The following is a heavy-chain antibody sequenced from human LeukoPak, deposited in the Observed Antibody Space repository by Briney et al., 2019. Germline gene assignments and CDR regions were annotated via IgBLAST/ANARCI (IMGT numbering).Heavy chain of an antibody. CDR1: GYTFTGYY. J-gene: IGHJ4*02. Sequence: ASVKVSCKASGYTFTGYYMHWVRQAPEQGLEWMGWINPNSGGTNYAQKFQGWVTMTRDTSISTAYMELSRLRSDDTAVYYCARDYSSSWYSRGGYYFDYWGQGTLVTVSS. CDR2: INPNSGGT. V-gene: IGHV1-2*04. D-gene: IGHD6-13*01. CDR3: ARDYSSSWYSRGGYYFDY.